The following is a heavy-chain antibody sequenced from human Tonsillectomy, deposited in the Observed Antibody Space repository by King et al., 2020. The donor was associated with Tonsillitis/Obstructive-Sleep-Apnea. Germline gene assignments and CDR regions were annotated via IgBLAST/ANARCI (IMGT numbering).Heavy chain of an antibody. CDR3: ARRHSVTVVPFDY. J-gene: IGHJ4*02. D-gene: IGHD1-20*01. V-gene: IGHV4-34*01. CDR2: ISHGGST. Sequence: VQLQQWGAGLLKPSETLSLTCAVYGESFRGHYWSWIRQSPGKGLEWIGEISHGGSTKYNPSLKSRVLISVDTSKNQFSLKLTSVTAADTAVYYCARRHSVTVVPFDYWDQGTLVTVSS. CDR1: GESFRGHY.